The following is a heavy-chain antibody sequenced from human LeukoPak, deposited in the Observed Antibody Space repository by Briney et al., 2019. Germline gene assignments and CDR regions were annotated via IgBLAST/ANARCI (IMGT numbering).Heavy chain of an antibody. J-gene: IGHJ4*02. CDR1: GYSISSGYY. CDR2: IYYSGST. D-gene: IGHD3-10*01. Sequence: SETLSLTCTVSGYSISSGYYWGWIRQPPGKGLEWIGSIYYSGSTYHNPSLKSRVTISLDTSKNQFSLKVSSVTAADTAVYYCAREGRFTMLNHWGQGTLVTVSS. CDR3: AREGRFTMLNH. V-gene: IGHV4-38-2*02.